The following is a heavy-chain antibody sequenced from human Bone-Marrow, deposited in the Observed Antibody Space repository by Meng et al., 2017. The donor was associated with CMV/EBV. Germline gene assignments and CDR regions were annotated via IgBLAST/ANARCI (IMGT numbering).Heavy chain of an antibody. Sequence: GESLKISCVASGFTFATHHIHWVRQTPGKGLEWVAIISPDGKTTHYADFVRGRFTISRDNSKKTLYLQMNSLRAEDTAIYYCARDSVRLLGYCTITRCYYFEYWGQGTLVTVSS. CDR1: GFTFATHH. J-gene: IGHJ4*02. D-gene: IGHD2-2*01. CDR3: ARDSVRLLGYCTITRCYYFEY. V-gene: IGHV3-30*04. CDR2: ISPDGKTT.